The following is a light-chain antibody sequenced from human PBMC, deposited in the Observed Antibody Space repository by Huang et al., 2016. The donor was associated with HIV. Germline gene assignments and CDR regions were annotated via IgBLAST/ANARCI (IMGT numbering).Light chain of an antibody. CDR2: WAS. CDR1: QSVYASSTSKNY. V-gene: IGKV4-1*01. Sequence: DIIMSQSPDSLTVSLGERATLNCRSSQSVYASSTSKNYMAWFQQKPGQPPRLLLFWASSREFGVPDRFRGSGSGTHFTLTIANLQPEDAAIYYCQQYYSSPQTFGQGTRV. J-gene: IGKJ1*01. CDR3: QQYYSSPQT.